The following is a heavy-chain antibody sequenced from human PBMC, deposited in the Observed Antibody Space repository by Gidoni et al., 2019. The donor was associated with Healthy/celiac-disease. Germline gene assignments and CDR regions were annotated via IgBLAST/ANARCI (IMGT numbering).Heavy chain of an antibody. J-gene: IGHJ5*02. CDR3: AHSYPTYSSGWPRNSGWFDP. V-gene: IGHV2-5*01. CDR2: IYWNDDN. Sequence: QITLKESGPTLVKPTQTLTLTRPFLGFSLSPSGVGVGCIRQPPGKALEWLELIYWNDDNRYSPSLKSRLTITKDTSKNQVVLTMTNMDPVDTATHYCAHSYPTYSSGWPRNSGWFDPWGQGTLVTVSS. D-gene: IGHD6-19*01. CDR1: GFSLSPSGVG.